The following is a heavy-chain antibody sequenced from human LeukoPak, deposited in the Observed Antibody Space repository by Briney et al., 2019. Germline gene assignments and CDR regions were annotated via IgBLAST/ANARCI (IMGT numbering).Heavy chain of an antibody. V-gene: IGHV3-23*01. CDR3: AKDQGSITVFGGTDC. CDR1: GFTFSTYA. Sequence: GGSLRLSCAASGFTFSTYAMSWVRQAPGKGLEWVSTLSPSGASTYYADSVKGRFTISRDNSQNTPYLQMNSLRAEDTAVYYCAKDQGSITVFGGTDCWGQGTLVTVSS. D-gene: IGHD3-3*01. J-gene: IGHJ4*02. CDR2: LSPSGAST.